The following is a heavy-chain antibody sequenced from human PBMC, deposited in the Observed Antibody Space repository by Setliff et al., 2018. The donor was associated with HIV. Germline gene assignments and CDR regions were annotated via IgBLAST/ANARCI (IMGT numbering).Heavy chain of an antibody. CDR3: ALGMVRGARYYYYYYMDV. J-gene: IGHJ6*03. CDR2: IYTSGNT. D-gene: IGHD3-10*01. V-gene: IGHV4-61*09. Sequence: SETLSLTCTVSGGSISSGSYYWSWIRQPAGKGLEWIGHIYTSGNTNYNPSLKSRVTISADTSENQFSLKLRSVTAADTAVYYCALGMVRGARYYYYYYMDVWGKGTTVTVSS. CDR1: GGSISSGSYY.